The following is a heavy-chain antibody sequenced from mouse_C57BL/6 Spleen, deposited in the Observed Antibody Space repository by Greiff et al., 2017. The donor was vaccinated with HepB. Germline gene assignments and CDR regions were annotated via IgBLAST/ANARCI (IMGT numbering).Heavy chain of an antibody. J-gene: IGHJ1*03. CDR3: ARKGINYGYFDV. V-gene: IGHV1-80*01. Sequence: VQLQQSGAELVKPGASVKISCKASGYAFSSYWMNWVKQRPGKGLEWIGQIYPGDGDTNYNGKFKGKATLTADKSSSTAYMQLSSLTSEDSAVYFCARKGINYGYFDVWGTGTTVTVSS. D-gene: IGHD2-4*01. CDR1: GYAFSSYW. CDR2: IYPGDGDT.